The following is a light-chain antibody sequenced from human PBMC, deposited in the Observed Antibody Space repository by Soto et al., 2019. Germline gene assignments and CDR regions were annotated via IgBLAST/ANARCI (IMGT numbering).Light chain of an antibody. CDR2: EVS. V-gene: IGLV2-8*01. CDR1: SFDVGGYNY. CDR3: SAYAGSPYLYA. Sequence: SALTQPPSASGSPGQSVTISCTGTSFDVGGYNYVSWYQHHPGKAPQVLMYEVSKRPSGVPDRFSGSKSGNTASLTVSGLQAEDEADYYCSAYAGSPYLYAFGSGTKVTVL. J-gene: IGLJ1*01.